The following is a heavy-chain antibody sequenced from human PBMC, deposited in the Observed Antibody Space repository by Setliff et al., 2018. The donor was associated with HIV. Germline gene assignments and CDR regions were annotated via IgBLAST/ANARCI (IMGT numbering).Heavy chain of an antibody. D-gene: IGHD3-16*01. J-gene: IGHJ4*02. CDR2: ISRSSTYI. Sequence: PGGSLRLSCAASGFTFTNAWMNWVRQAPGKGLEWVSSISRSSTYIYYADSVKGRFTISRDDSKNTLYLQMTSLRAEDTAVYYCAKSAFGGVSPFDYWGQGTLVTVSS. CDR1: GFTFTNAW. V-gene: IGHV3-21*04. CDR3: AKSAFGGVSPFDY.